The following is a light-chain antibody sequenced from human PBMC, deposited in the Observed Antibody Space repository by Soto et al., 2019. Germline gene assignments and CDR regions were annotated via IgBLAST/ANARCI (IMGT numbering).Light chain of an antibody. J-gene: IGLJ1*01. V-gene: IGLV2-14*01. Sequence: QSALTQPASVSASPGQSITISCSGSSSDIGVYDYVSWYQQHPGKAPKLMIYEVSNRPSGVSDRFSGSKSGNTASLTISGLQVDDEADYYCSSYRDTSKLVFGPGTKLTVL. CDR3: SSYRDTSKLV. CDR2: EVS. CDR1: SSDIGVYDY.